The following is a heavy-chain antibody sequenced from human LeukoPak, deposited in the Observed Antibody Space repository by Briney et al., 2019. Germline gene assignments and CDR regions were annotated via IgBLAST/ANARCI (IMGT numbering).Heavy chain of an antibody. Sequence: PGGSLKLSCAASGFTFSDSAIHWVRPASGKGLEWIGRIRSKAYSYATSYAASVKGRCTISRDDSKNTAYRQMNSLKTEDTAVYYCRPGSYEYWGEGTLVTVSS. V-gene: IGHV3-73*01. D-gene: IGHD5-18*01. CDR2: IRSKAYSYAT. CDR3: RPGSYEY. CDR1: GFTFSDSA. J-gene: IGHJ4*02.